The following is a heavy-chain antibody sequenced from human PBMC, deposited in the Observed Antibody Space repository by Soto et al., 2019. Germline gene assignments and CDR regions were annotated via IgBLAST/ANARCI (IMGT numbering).Heavy chain of an antibody. J-gene: IGHJ5*02. Sequence: SEPLSLTCTVSGGSISSSSYFWGWIRQPPGKGLEWIGSMYYSGTTYYNPSLKSRVTISVDTSKNQFSLKLSPVTAADTAVYYCARLGRDPPRFDPWGQGTLVTVSS. V-gene: IGHV4-39*01. D-gene: IGHD3-10*01. CDR2: MYYSGTT. CDR1: GGSISSSSYF. CDR3: ARLGRDPPRFDP.